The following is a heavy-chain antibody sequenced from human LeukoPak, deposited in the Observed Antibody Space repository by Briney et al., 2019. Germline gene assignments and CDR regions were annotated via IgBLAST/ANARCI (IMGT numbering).Heavy chain of an antibody. J-gene: IGHJ5*02. Sequence: GGSLRLSCTASGFTFSNAWMNWVRQAPGKGLEWVGRIRSKTDGGTTDYAAPGEGRFTISRDDSKNTLSLQMNSLKTDDTGVYYCARGALRWFDLWGQGTLVTVSS. CDR3: ARGALRWFDL. CDR1: GFTFSNAW. CDR2: IRSKTDGGTT. V-gene: IGHV3-15*01.